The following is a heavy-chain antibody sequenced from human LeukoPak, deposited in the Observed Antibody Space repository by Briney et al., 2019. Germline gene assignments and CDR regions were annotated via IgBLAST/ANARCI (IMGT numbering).Heavy chain of an antibody. CDR2: IIPIFGTA. J-gene: IGHJ6*03. CDR3: ATSVWPPYYYYYYMDV. CDR1: GGTFSSYA. Sequence: ASVKVSCKASGGTFSSYAISWVRQAHGQGLEWMGGIIPIFGTANYAQKFQGRVTITADESTSTAYMGLSSLRSEDTAVYYCATSVWPPYYYYYYMDVWGKGTTVTVSS. V-gene: IGHV1-69*13. D-gene: IGHD2-8*01.